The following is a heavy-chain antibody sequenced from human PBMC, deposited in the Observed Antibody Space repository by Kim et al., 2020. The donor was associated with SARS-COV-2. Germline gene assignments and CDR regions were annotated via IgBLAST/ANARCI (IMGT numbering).Heavy chain of an antibody. CDR2: IDPDGRAM. CDR1: GLTFSRFW. CDR3: GKSGYTSAFDL. J-gene: IGHJ3*01. Sequence: GGSLRLSCISSGLTFSRFWMTWVRQAPGRGLEWVANIDPDGRAMDYAGSFKGRFTISRDNARSSLYLVLDSLRGDDTATYHCGKSGYTSAFDLWGRGTRVTVSS. V-gene: IGHV3-7*01. D-gene: IGHD5-12*01.